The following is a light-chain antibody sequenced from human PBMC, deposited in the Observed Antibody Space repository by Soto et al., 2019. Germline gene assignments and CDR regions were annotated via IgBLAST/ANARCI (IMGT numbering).Light chain of an antibody. V-gene: IGKV1-39*01. J-gene: IGKJ5*01. Sequence: DIQMTQSPSSLSASVRDRVTITCRVSQSIRGSLNWYQQTPGKAPKLLIYGASTLQSGDPSRFSGSGSGTDYTLTISSLQPEDFATYYCQQSYKTPTFGQGTRLENK. CDR1: QSIRGS. CDR3: QQSYKTPT. CDR2: GAS.